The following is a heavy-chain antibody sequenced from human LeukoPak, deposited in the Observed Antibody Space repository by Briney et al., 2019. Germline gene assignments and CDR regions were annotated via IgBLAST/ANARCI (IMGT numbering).Heavy chain of an antibody. D-gene: IGHD2-2*02. V-gene: IGHV3-21*01. CDR3: ARPLYASYYYGMGV. Sequence: GGSLRLSCAASGFTFSSYSMNWVRQAPGKGLEWVSSISSSSSYIYYADSVKGRFTISRDNAKNSLYLQMNSLRAEDTAVYYCARPLYASYYYGMGVWGQGTTVTVSS. CDR2: ISSSSSYI. J-gene: IGHJ6*02. CDR1: GFTFSSYS.